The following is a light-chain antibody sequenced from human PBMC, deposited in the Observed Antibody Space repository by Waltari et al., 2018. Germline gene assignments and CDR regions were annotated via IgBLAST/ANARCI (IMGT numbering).Light chain of an antibody. CDR1: QRISKY. CDR3: QKYERLPAT. Sequence: SCRASQRISKYLAWYQQKPGQAPRLLIYETSRRATGIPDRFSGSGSGTDFSLTISRLEPEDFAVYYCQKYERLPATFGQGTKVEFK. V-gene: IGKV3-20*01. CDR2: ETS. J-gene: IGKJ1*01.